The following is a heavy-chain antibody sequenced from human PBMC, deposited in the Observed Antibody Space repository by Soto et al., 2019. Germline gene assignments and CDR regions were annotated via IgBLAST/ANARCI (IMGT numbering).Heavy chain of an antibody. CDR1: GGSISSSTW. V-gene: IGHV4-4*02. Sequence: QVQLQESGPGLVKPSGTLSLTWAVSGGSISSSTWWSWVRQPPGKGLEWIGEIYHSGSTNYNPSLKSRVTIAVEKSKNQFSLKLSSVTAADTAVYYCARVSGYYDTWFDPWGQGTLVTVSS. CDR2: IYHSGST. D-gene: IGHD3-22*01. CDR3: ARVSGYYDTWFDP. J-gene: IGHJ5*02.